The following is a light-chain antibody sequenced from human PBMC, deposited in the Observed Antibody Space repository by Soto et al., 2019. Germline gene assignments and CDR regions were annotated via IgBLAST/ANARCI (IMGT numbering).Light chain of an antibody. J-gene: IGKJ2*01. V-gene: IGKV1-39*01. CDR3: QQSYSYPYT. Sequence: DLQMTQSPSSLSASVGDRVTITCRAGHSISSYLNWFQQKPGKAPKLLMYGASTLQIGVPSRFSGSGSGTDFTLTISRLQPEDFATYYCQQSYSYPYTFGQGTKLEIK. CDR2: GAS. CDR1: HSISSY.